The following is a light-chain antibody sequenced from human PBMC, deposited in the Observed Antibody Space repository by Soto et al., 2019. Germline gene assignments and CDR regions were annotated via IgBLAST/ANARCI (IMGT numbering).Light chain of an antibody. Sequence: PGARATLSCRASQSVGNNFAWYQQKPGQAPRLLIFATSTRATGVPARFSGSGSGTEFTLTISSLQSEDFAVYYCQQYGDWPLTFGGGAKVEIE. CDR1: QSVGNN. J-gene: IGKJ4*01. CDR2: ATS. CDR3: QQYGDWPLT. V-gene: IGKV3-15*01.